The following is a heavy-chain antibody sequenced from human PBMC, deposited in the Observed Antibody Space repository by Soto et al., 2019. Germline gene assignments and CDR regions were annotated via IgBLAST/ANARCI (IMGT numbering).Heavy chain of an antibody. V-gene: IGHV3-23*01. Sequence: LRLSCAGTGFNFGGYAMSWVRQAPGKGLEWVSTLSGDGSRAYYADSVRGRFTVSRDNSKSTLYLRMNSLRADDTAIYYCAKRGGYAISFYDPWGQGTLVTVSS. J-gene: IGHJ5*02. CDR1: GFNFGGYA. CDR3: AKRGGYAISFYDP. D-gene: IGHD3-16*01. CDR2: LSGDGSRA.